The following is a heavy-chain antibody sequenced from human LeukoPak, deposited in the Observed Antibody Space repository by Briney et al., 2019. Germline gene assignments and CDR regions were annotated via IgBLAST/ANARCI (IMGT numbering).Heavy chain of an antibody. J-gene: IGHJ4*02. CDR3: ARDPTIAVAGPAGY. Sequence: GGSLRLSCTVSGFTVSSNSMSWVRQAPGKGLEWVSGINWNGGSTGYADSVKGRFTISRDNAKNSLYLQMNSLRAEDTALYYCARDPTIAVAGPAGYWGQGTLVTVSS. CDR2: INWNGGST. D-gene: IGHD6-19*01. V-gene: IGHV3-20*04. CDR1: GFTVSSNS.